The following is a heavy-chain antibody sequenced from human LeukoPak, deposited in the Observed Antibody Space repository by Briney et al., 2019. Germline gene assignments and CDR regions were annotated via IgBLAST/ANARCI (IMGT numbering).Heavy chain of an antibody. D-gene: IGHD3-16*02. CDR1: GGPFSGYY. Sequence: SETLSLTCAVYGGPFSGYYWSWIRQPPGKGLEWIGEINHSGSTNYNPSLKSRVTISVDTSKNQFSLKLSSVTAADTAVYYCTRRRLRLGELSSFPLGWDYWGQGTLVTVSS. V-gene: IGHV4-34*01. CDR3: TRRRLRLGELSSFPLGWDY. CDR2: INHSGST. J-gene: IGHJ4*02.